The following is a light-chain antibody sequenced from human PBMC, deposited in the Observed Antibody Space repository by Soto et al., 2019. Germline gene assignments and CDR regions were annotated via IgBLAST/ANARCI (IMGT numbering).Light chain of an antibody. V-gene: IGKV4-1*01. CDR3: QQYFGTPYT. CDR2: WAS. Sequence: DFVMTQSPDSLAVSLGERATMNCKSSQSLLFRSNNKNYLAWYQQKPGQPPKLLLYWASTRQSGVPARFSGSGSGTDFTLTISSLQAEDVAVYYCQQYFGTPYTFGQGTKLETK. CDR1: QSLLFRSNNKNY. J-gene: IGKJ2*01.